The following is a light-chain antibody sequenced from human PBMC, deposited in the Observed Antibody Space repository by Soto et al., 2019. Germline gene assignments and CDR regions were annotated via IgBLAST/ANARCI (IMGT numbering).Light chain of an antibody. V-gene: IGKV3-20*01. Sequence: EIVLTQSPGTLSLSPGERATLSCRASQSVSSSYLAWYQQKPGQAPRLLIHGASSRATGIPDRFSGSGSGTDFTLTISRLEPEDFAVYYCQQYGSSTWTFGQGTKVAIK. J-gene: IGKJ1*01. CDR3: QQYGSSTWT. CDR1: QSVSSSY. CDR2: GAS.